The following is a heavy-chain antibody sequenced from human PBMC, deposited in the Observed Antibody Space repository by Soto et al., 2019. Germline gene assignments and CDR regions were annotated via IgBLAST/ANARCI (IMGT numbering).Heavy chain of an antibody. Sequence: SETLSLTCAVYGGSFSGYYWSWIRQPPGKGLEWIGEINHSGSTNYNPSLKSRVTISVDTSKNQFSLKLSSVTAADTAVYYCARGRGDLYWGQGTLVTVSS. D-gene: IGHD3-10*01. V-gene: IGHV4-34*01. J-gene: IGHJ4*02. CDR1: GGSFSGYY. CDR3: ARGRGDLY. CDR2: INHSGST.